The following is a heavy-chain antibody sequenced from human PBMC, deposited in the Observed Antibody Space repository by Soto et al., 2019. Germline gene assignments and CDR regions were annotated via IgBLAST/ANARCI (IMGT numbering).Heavy chain of an antibody. Sequence: SETLSLTCTVSGGSISTSGYSWNWIRRPPGKGLEWIGYIDHSGSTYYNPSLKSRVTISVDRSKNQFSLKLSSVTAADTAVYYCARVPDRWGQGTLVTVSS. CDR2: IDHSGST. CDR3: ARVPDR. D-gene: IGHD2-2*01. V-gene: IGHV4-30-2*01. CDR1: GGSISTSGYS. J-gene: IGHJ5*02.